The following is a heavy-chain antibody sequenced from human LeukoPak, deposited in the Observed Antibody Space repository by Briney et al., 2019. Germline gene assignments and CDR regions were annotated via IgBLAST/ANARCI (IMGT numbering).Heavy chain of an antibody. CDR3: ARDRYYDSSGDKPNFDY. V-gene: IGHV1-46*01. D-gene: IGHD3-22*01. Sequence: ASVKVSCKASGYTFTSYYMHWVRQAPEQGLEWMEIINPSGGSTSYAQKFQGRVTMTRDMSTSTVYMELSSLRSEDTAVYYCARDRYYDSSGDKPNFDYWGQGTLVTVSS. CDR1: GYTFTSYY. J-gene: IGHJ4*02. CDR2: INPSGGST.